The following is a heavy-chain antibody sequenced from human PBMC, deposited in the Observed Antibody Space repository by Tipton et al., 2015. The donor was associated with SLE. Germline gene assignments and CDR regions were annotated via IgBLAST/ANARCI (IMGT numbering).Heavy chain of an antibody. D-gene: IGHD3-9*01. CDR3: ARQRGYYDSSTGTSYPPWNFDL. CDR1: GGSISSYY. J-gene: IGHJ2*01. CDR2: IHSSGRT. V-gene: IGHV4-59*08. Sequence: TLSLTCTVSGGSISSYYWSWIRQPPGKGLEWIAYIHSSGRTNYNPSLKSRVTISVDRSKNHYSLRLSSVTAADTAVYFCARQRGYYDSSTGTSYPPWNFDLWGRGTLVTVSS.